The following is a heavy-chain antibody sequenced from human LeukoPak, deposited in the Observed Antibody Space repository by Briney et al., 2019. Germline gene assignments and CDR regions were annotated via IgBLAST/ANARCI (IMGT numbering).Heavy chain of an antibody. CDR2: ISGSGGST. J-gene: IGHJ4*02. D-gene: IGHD3-16*01. CDR1: GFTFSSYS. CDR3: AKGYGGGVMSY. Sequence: GGSLRLSCAASGFTFSSYSMNWVRQAPGKGLEWVSAISGSGGSTYYADSVKGRFTISRDNSKNTLYLQMNSLRAEDTAVYYCAKGYGGGVMSYWGQGTLVTVSS. V-gene: IGHV3-23*01.